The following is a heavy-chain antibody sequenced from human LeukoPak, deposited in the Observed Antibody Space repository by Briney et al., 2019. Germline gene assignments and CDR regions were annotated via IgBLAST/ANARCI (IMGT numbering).Heavy chain of an antibody. V-gene: IGHV1-69*05. CDR1: GGTFSSYA. CDR2: IIPIFGTA. J-gene: IGHJ4*02. CDR3: ARRSGGYDPFDY. Sequence: SVKVSCKASGGTFSSYAISWVRQAPGQGLEWMGGIIPIFGTANYAQKFQGRVAITTDESTSTAYMELSSLRSEDTAVYYCARRSGGYDPFDYWGQGTLVTVSS. D-gene: IGHD5-12*01.